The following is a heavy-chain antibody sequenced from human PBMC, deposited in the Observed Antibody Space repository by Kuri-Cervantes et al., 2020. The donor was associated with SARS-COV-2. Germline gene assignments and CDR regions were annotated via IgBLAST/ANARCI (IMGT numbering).Heavy chain of an antibody. V-gene: IGHV4-34*01. CDR2: INHSGST. J-gene: IGHJ4*02. CDR3: ASRYCSSTSRYRTTGKYYFDY. D-gene: IGHD2-2*01. Sequence: SQTLSLTCAVYGGSFSGYYWSWVRQPPGKGLEWIGEINHSGSTNYNPSLKSRVTISVDTSKNQFSLKLSSVTAADTAVYYCASRYCSSTSRYRTTGKYYFDYWGQGTLVTVSS. CDR1: GGSFSGYY.